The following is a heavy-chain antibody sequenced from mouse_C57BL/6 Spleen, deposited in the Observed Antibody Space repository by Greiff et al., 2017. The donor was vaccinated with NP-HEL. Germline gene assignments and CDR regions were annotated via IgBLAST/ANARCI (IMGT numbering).Heavy chain of an antibody. CDR2: IHPNSGST. CDR3: ARESYYGSSPFFDY. Sequence: QVQLKQPGAELVKPGASVKLSCKASGYTFTSYWMHWVKQRPGQGLEWIGMIHPNSGSTNYNEKFKSKATLTVDKSSSTAYMQLSSLTSEDSAVYYCARESYYGSSPFFDYWGQGTTLTVSS. J-gene: IGHJ2*01. CDR1: GYTFTSYW. D-gene: IGHD1-1*01. V-gene: IGHV1-64*01.